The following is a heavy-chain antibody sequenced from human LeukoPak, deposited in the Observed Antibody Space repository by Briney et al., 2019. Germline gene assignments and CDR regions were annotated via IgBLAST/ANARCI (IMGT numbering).Heavy chain of an antibody. D-gene: IGHD3-10*01. V-gene: IGHV3-23*01. Sequence: GGSLRLSCLASGFTFSDFAMNWVRQAPGKGLEWVSHVGGGRANTYYADSVKGRFTISRDDSKSTLYLHLTSLRADDTAVYFCANDMVQRNAVSDPFDIWGQGTMVTVSS. CDR1: GFTFSDFA. CDR3: ANDMVQRNAVSDPFDI. J-gene: IGHJ3*02. CDR2: VGGGRANT.